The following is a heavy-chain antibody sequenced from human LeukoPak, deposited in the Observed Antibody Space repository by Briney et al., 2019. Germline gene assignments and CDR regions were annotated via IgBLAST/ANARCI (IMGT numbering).Heavy chain of an antibody. CDR1: GYTFTSYA. CDR2: INTNTGNP. V-gene: IGHV7-4-1*02. D-gene: IGHD2-2*01. CDR3: ARATTRIPYFSMDAMDV. Sequence: GASVKVSCKASGYTFTSYAMNWVRQAPGQGLEWMGWINTNTGNPTYAQGFTGRFVFSLDTSVSTAYLQISSLKAEDTAVYYCARATTRIPYFSMDAMDVWGQGTTVTVSS. J-gene: IGHJ6*02.